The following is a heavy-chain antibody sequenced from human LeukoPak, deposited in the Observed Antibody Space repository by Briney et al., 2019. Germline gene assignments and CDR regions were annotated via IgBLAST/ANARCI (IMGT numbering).Heavy chain of an antibody. Sequence: GDSVKLSCKGSGYTFTIHWIDWVRQMREKGLECLGIIYARDSATRYCPSFQGRLTISSAKSFSAAYLQLTSLKASDTAIYNCARRERVGQVACHFEFWGPGTLATVSS. V-gene: IGHV5-51*01. J-gene: IGHJ4*02. CDR2: IYARDSAT. CDR1: GYTFTIHW. D-gene: IGHD1-26*01. CDR3: ARRERVGQVACHFEF.